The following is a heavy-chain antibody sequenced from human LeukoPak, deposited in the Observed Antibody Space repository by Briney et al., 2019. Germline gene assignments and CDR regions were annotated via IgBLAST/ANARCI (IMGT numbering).Heavy chain of an antibody. V-gene: IGHV1-18*01. Sequence: ASVKVCCKASGYTFTRYGISWVRQAPGQGLEWMGWISAYNGNTNYAQKLQGRVTMTTDTSTSTAYMELRSLRSDDTAVYYCARAGEQWLVRAYYFDYWGQGTLVTVSS. D-gene: IGHD6-19*01. CDR2: ISAYNGNT. CDR3: ARAGEQWLVRAYYFDY. CDR1: GYTFTRYG. J-gene: IGHJ4*02.